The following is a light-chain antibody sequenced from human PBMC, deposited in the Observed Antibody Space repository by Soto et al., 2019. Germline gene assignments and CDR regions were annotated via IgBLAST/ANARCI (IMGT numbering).Light chain of an antibody. CDR2: GAS. J-gene: IGKJ1*01. V-gene: IGKV3-15*01. CDR1: QSVGSN. CDR3: QQYNNWPPDRT. Sequence: EIVMTQSPATLSVSPGDRAALSCRASQSVGSNLAWYQQKPGQAPRLHIYGASTRATGIPARFSGSGSGTELTPTISSLQSEDFAIYFCQQYNNWPPDRTFGQGTKVEIK.